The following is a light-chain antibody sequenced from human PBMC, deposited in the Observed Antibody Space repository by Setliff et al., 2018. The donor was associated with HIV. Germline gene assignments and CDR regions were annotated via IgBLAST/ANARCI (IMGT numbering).Light chain of an antibody. Sequence: QSALTQPPSVSGSPGQSIIISCTGTINNIGSYNRVSWYQQRPGTAPKLMIYQVTKRPSGVSNRFSGSKSGNTASLTISGLQAEDEADYYCCSYAGSSTFEVFGTGTKVTVL. J-gene: IGLJ1*01. CDR2: QVT. CDR3: CSYAGSSTFEV. CDR1: INNIGSYNR. V-gene: IGLV2-23*02.